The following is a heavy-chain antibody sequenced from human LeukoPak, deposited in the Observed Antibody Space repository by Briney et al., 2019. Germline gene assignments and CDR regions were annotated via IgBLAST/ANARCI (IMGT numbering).Heavy chain of an antibody. CDR1: GFTFSNAW. CDR2: IKSKTDGGTT. Sequence: GGSLRLSCAASGFTFSNAWMSWVRQAPGKGLEWVGRIKSKTDGGTTDYAAPVKGRFTISRDDSKNTLYLQMNSLKTEDTAVYYCTINHFWSGYYEIWGQGTLVTVSS. J-gene: IGHJ4*02. CDR3: TINHFWSGYYEI. V-gene: IGHV3-15*01. D-gene: IGHD3-3*02.